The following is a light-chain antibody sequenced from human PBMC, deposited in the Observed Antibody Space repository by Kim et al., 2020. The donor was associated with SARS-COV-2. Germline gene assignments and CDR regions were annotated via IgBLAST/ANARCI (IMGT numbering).Light chain of an antibody. J-gene: IGKJ2*01. CDR3: QQYYSVPYT. CDR2: AAS. V-gene: IGKV1-NL1*01. CDR1: QDINNF. Sequence: SASGGDRVTITCRATQDINNFIAWYQQRPGEAPHLLLYAASRVQSGVPSRLSGSGSGTDYTLAISSLQPEDFATYFCQQYYSVPYTFGQGTKLEI.